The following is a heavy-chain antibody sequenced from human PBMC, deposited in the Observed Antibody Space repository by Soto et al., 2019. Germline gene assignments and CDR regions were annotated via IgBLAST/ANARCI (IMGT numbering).Heavy chain of an antibody. Sequence: EVQLLESGGGLVQPGGSLSLSCAASGFTFSSYAMSWVRQAPGKGLEWVSAISGSGGSTYYADSVKGRFTISRDNSKTTLYLQMNSLRAEDTAVYYCAKALWFGELLEGNFDYWGQGTLVTVSS. J-gene: IGHJ4*02. CDR1: GFTFSSYA. CDR2: ISGSGGST. D-gene: IGHD3-10*01. CDR3: AKALWFGELLEGNFDY. V-gene: IGHV3-23*01.